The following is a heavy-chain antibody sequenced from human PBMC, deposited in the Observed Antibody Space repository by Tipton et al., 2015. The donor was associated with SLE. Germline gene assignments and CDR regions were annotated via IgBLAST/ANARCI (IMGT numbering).Heavy chain of an antibody. CDR2: IYTTGST. J-gene: IGHJ4*02. CDR3: ARVPGGGLVTFGGAFGGAPDY. V-gene: IGHV4-61*09. D-gene: IGHD3-16*01. Sequence: LRLSCTVSGGSISSGNSYWNWIRQPAGKGLEWIGHIYTTGSTNYTPSLESRVTISVDTSKNQFSLRLTSVTAADTAVYYCARVPGGGLVTFGGAFGGAPDYWGQGTLVTVSS. CDR1: GGSISSGNSY.